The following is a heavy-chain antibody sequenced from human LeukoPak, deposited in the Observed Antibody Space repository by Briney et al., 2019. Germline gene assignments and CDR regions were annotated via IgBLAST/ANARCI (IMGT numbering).Heavy chain of an antibody. D-gene: IGHD4-17*01. CDR3: AKPHVYGDWYFDL. Sequence: PGRSLRLSCAASVFTFRSYGMHWVRQAPGKGLEWVALISYDGSNKYYADSVMGRFTIPRDNSKNTLYLQMNSLRAEDTAVYYCAKPHVYGDWYFDLWGRGTLVTVSS. CDR2: ISYDGSNK. J-gene: IGHJ2*01. CDR1: VFTFRSYG. V-gene: IGHV3-30*18.